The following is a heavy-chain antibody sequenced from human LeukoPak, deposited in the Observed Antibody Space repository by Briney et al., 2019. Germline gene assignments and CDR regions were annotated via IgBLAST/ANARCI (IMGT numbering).Heavy chain of an antibody. CDR3: AREGVPAAIYWFDP. CDR2: ISAYNGNT. CDR1: GYTFTSYD. Sequence: ASVKVSCKASGYTFTSYDINWVRQAPGQGLEWMGWISAYNGNTNYAQKLQGRVTMTTDTSTSTAYMELRSLRSDDTAVYYCAREGVPAAIYWFDPWGQGTLVTVSS. D-gene: IGHD2-2*02. J-gene: IGHJ5*02. V-gene: IGHV1-18*01.